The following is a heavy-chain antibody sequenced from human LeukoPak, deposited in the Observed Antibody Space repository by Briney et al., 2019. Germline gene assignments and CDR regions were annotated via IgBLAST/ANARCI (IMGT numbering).Heavy chain of an antibody. J-gene: IGHJ5*02. D-gene: IGHD2-15*01. V-gene: IGHV3-23*01. CDR3: ARERSYCSGATCSLDL. CDR2: ISGSGGST. CDR1: GFTFSSYA. Sequence: PGGSLRLSCAASGFTFSSYAMSWVRQAPGKGLEWVSAISGSGGSTYYADSVKGRFTISRDNSKNTLYLQMNSLRAEDTAVYFCARERSYCSGATCSLDLWGQGTLVTVSS.